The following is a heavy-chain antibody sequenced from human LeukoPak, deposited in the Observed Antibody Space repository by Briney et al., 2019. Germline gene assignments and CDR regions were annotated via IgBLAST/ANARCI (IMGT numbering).Heavy chain of an antibody. D-gene: IGHD6-6*01. V-gene: IGHV3-23*01. Sequence: GGSLRLSCAASGFTFSSYAMSWVRQAPGKGLEWVSAISGSGGSTYYADSVKGRFTISRDNSKNTLYLQMNSLRAEDTAVYYCARDRWQLGGVFDYWGQGTLVTVSS. J-gene: IGHJ4*02. CDR1: GFTFSSYA. CDR2: ISGSGGST. CDR3: ARDRWQLGGVFDY.